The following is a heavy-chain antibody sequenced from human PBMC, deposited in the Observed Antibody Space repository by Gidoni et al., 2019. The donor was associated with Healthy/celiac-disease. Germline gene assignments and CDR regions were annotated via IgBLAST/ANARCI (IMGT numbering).Heavy chain of an antibody. D-gene: IGHD1-26*01. J-gene: IGHJ4*02. V-gene: IGHV1-69*01. CDR1: GAPFSSYA. CDR2: NIPICGTA. CDR3: ARGRGESGSYLEGGY. Sequence: QVQLVQSGAEVTKPGSSVKVPCKASGAPFSSYAISWVRQAPGQGLEWMGGNIPICGTANYAQKFQGRVTITADESTSTAYVELSSLRSEDTAVYYCARGRGESGSYLEGGYWGQGTLVTVSS.